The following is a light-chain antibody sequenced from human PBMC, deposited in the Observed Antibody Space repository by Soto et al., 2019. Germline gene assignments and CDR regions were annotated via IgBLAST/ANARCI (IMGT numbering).Light chain of an antibody. Sequence: EIVMTQSPATLSVSPRERATLSCRASQSVSSNLAWYQQKPGQAPRLLIYGASTRATGSPARFSGSGSETEFTLTISSLQSEDFAVYYCQQCNNWPRTFGQGTKVEIK. CDR1: QSVSSN. CDR2: GAS. V-gene: IGKV3-15*01. J-gene: IGKJ1*01. CDR3: QQCNNWPRT.